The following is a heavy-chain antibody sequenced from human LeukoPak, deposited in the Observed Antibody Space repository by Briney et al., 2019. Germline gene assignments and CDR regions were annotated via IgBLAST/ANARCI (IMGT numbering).Heavy chain of an antibody. CDR1: GGSISSSSYY. CDR2: IYYSGST. D-gene: IGHD2-21*02. V-gene: IGHV4-39*01. J-gene: IGHJ4*02. Sequence: SETLSPTCTVSGGSISSSSYYWGWIRQPPGKGLEWIGSIYYSGSTYYNPSLKSRVTISVDTSKNQFSLKLSSVTAADTAVYYCASLGRPYCGGDCYPVDYWGQGTLVTVSS. CDR3: ASLGRPYCGGDCYPVDY.